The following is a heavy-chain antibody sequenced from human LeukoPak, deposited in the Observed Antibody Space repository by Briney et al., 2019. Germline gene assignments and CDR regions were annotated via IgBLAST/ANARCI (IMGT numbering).Heavy chain of an antibody. J-gene: IGHJ4*02. CDR3: ARGAPYDSSGSRSRAIDY. D-gene: IGHD3-22*01. Sequence: ASVKVSCKASGGTFSSYAISWVRQAPGQGLEWMGGIIPIFGTANYAQKFQVRVTITADESTSTAYMELSSLRSEDTAVYYCARGAPYDSSGSRSRAIDYWGQGTLVTVSS. V-gene: IGHV1-69*13. CDR1: GGTFSSYA. CDR2: IIPIFGTA.